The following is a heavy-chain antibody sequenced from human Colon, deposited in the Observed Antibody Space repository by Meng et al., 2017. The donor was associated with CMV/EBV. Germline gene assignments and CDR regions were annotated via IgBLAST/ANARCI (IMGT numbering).Heavy chain of an antibody. CDR3: ARGRPNWSGVLDY. CDR1: GYTFTSYG. Sequence: VQLGRSGAEVKEPGASVLVSCRSSGYTFTSYGINWVRQAPGQGLEWMGWISGSTGYTNRAQKFQGRVTMTTDTSTSTAYLALTSLTSNDTAVYHCARGRPNWSGVLDYWGQGTLVTVSS. D-gene: IGHD1-1*01. V-gene: IGHV1-18*01. CDR2: ISGSTGYT. J-gene: IGHJ4*02.